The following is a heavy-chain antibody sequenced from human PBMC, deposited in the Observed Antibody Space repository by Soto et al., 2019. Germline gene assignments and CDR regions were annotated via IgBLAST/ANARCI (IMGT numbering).Heavy chain of an antibody. D-gene: IGHD1-7*01. CDR1: GYTFTTYY. J-gene: IGHJ2*01. CDR2: INPNSGGA. V-gene: IGHV1-2*04. CDR3: ARGSGGWNYVGKYWYFDL. Sequence: QVQLVQSGAEVKKPGTSVKVSCKASGYTFTTYYVHWVRQAPGQGLEWMGWINPNSGGAKYAQKFQDWVTVTRDTSINTAYMELSRLRSDDTAVYYCARGSGGWNYVGKYWYFDLWGRGTLVTVSS.